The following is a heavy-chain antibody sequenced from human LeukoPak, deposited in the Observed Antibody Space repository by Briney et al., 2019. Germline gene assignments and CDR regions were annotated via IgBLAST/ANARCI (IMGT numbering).Heavy chain of an antibody. Sequence: SETLSLTCAVYGGSFSGYYWSWIRQPPGKGLEWIGYIYYGGSTNYNPSLKSRVTMSVDTSKNQFSLKLSSVTAADTAVYYCARGYYDILTGYPNWFDPWGQGTLVTVSS. J-gene: IGHJ5*02. CDR2: IYYGGST. D-gene: IGHD3-9*01. CDR1: GGSFSGYY. CDR3: ARGYYDILTGYPNWFDP. V-gene: IGHV4-59*12.